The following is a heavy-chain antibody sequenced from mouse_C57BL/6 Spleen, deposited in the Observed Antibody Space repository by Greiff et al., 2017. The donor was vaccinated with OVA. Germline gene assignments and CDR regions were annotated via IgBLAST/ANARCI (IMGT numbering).Heavy chain of an antibody. D-gene: IGHD1-1*01. Sequence: QVTLKESGPGILQSSQTLSLTCSFSGFSLSTSGMGVSWIRQPSGKGLEWLAHIYWDDAKRYNPSLKSRLTISKDTSRNQVFLKITSVDTADTATYYCARRAGNDYGSSYGAMDYWGQGTSVTVSS. CDR3: ARRAGNDYGSSYGAMDY. V-gene: IGHV8-12*01. CDR1: GFSLSTSGMG. J-gene: IGHJ4*01. CDR2: IYWDDAK.